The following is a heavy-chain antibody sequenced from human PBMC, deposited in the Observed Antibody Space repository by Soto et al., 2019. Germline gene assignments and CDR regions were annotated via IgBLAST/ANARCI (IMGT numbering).Heavy chain of an antibody. J-gene: IGHJ1*01. V-gene: IGHV4-34*01. CDR2: INHSGST. D-gene: IGHD4-17*01. CDR1: GGSFSGYY. Sequence: QVQLQQWGAGLLKPSETLSLTCAVYGGSFSGYYWSWIRQPPGKGLEWIGEINHSGSTNYNPSLKSRVTISLDTSKNQFSLKLSAVTAADTAVYYCATILYDYGDYSEYFQHWGQGTLVTVSS. CDR3: ATILYDYGDYSEYFQH.